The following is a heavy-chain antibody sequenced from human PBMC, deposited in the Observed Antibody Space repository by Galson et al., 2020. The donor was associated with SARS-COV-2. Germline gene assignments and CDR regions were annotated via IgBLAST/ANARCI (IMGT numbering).Heavy chain of an antibody. CDR1: GYIFTNYD. Sequence: ASVKVSCKTSGYIFTNYDIYWVRQAPGQGLECMGWISANTGDACYAQNFQGRVTMTTDTPTTTAYMKLRSLRSDDTAVYYCTRDIYYNSRGFPTINGFDIWGQGTLVTVSS. CDR2: ISANTGDA. CDR3: TRDIYYNSRGFPTINGFDI. J-gene: IGHJ3*02. D-gene: IGHD3-22*01. V-gene: IGHV1-18*01.